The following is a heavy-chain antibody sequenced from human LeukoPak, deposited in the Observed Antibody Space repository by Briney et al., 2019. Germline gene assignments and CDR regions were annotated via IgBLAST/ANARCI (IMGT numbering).Heavy chain of an antibody. CDR2: MHYSGST. J-gene: IGHJ5*02. CDR3: ARENPNVDIVATIGGWFDP. V-gene: IGHV4-61*08. Sequence: SETLSLTCTVSGGSINSGDYYWSWIRQPPGKGLEWIGHMHYSGSTNYNPSLKSRVTTSVDTSKNQFSLKLSSVTAADTAVYYCARENPNVDIVATIGGWFDPWGQGTLVTVSS. D-gene: IGHD5-12*01. CDR1: GGSINSGDYY.